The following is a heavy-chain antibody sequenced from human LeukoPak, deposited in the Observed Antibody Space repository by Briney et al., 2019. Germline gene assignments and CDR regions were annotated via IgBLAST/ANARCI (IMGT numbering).Heavy chain of an antibody. CDR3: ARNTRGILDY. CDR2: IKQDGSEI. Sequence: PWGSLRLSCAASRFTFSSYSMRWVRQAPGKGLEWVANIKQDGSEIHYVDSVRGRFTISRGNAKNSLYLQMNSLRVEDTAVYYCARNTRGILDYWGQGTQVTVSS. J-gene: IGHJ4*02. V-gene: IGHV3-7*02. D-gene: IGHD2/OR15-2a*01. CDR1: RFTFSSYS.